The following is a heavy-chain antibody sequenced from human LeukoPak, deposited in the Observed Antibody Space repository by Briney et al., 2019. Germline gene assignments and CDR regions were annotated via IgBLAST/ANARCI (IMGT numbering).Heavy chain of an antibody. CDR3: ARGTYYYDSSGYSIHFYYFDF. CDR1: GFTLSSYA. CDR2: IKRKTEGGTP. J-gene: IGHJ4*02. Sequence: MSGGSLRLSCAASGFTLSSYAVSWVRQARGKGREWGGCIKRKTEGGTPDYAAPVKGRFTISRDDSKNTLYLQMNSLKTEDTAVYYCARGTYYYDSSGYSIHFYYFDFWGQGTLVTVSS. D-gene: IGHD3-22*01. V-gene: IGHV3-15*01.